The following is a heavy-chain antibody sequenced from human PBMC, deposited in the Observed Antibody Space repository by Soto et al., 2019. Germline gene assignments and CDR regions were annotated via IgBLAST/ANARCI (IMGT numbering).Heavy chain of an antibody. CDR2: ISGSGDDT. D-gene: IGHD6-6*01. J-gene: IGHJ5*02. V-gene: IGHV3-23*01. CDR3: AKNGYEYSTSSPWFDP. Sequence: GGSLRLSCAASGFSFNNYAMNWVRQAPGKGLEWVSSISGSGDDTYYPDSVKGRFTISRDNSRNTLYLQMNSLRPEDTAIYYCAKNGYEYSTSSPWFDPWGQGTLVTVPQ. CDR1: GFSFNNYA.